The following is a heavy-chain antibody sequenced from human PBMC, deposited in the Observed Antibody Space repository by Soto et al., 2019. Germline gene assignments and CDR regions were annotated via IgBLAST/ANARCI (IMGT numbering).Heavy chain of an antibody. CDR3: ARLPGMDGIVVVMHAFDY. CDR1: GGSISSSSYY. Sequence: QLQLQESGPGLVKPSETLSLTCTVSGGSISSSSYYWGWIRQPPGKGLEWIGSIYYSGSTYYNPSLKSRVTISVDTSKNQFSLKLSSVTAADTAVYYCARLPGMDGIVVVMHAFDYWGQGTLVTVSS. D-gene: IGHD3-22*01. CDR2: IYYSGST. J-gene: IGHJ4*02. V-gene: IGHV4-39*01.